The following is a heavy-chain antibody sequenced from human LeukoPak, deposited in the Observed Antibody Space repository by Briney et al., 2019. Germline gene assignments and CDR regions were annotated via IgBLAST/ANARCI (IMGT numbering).Heavy chain of an antibody. V-gene: IGHV3-7*01. J-gene: IGHJ6*03. CDR2: IKQDGSEK. CDR3: AKHYYYYYMDV. Sequence: GGSLRLSCAASGFTFSSYWMSWVRQAPGKGLEWVANIKQDGSEKYYVDSVKGRFTISRDNAKNSLYLQMNSLRAEDTAVYYCAKHYYYYYMDVWGKGTTVTVSS. CDR1: GFTFSSYW.